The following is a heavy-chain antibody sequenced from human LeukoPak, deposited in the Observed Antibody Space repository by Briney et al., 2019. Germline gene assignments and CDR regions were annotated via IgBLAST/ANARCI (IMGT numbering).Heavy chain of an antibody. CDR2: ICSSGDKT. D-gene: IGHD6-13*01. CDR3: VKDLYKGDTSSWYYFHY. Sequence: GGSLRLSCSGSGFTFSTYAIHWVRQAPGKGPEYVSVICSSGDKTYYADSVKGRFTISRDNSKYTVSLQMSSLRAQDTAMYYCVKDLYKGDTSSWYYFHYWGQGTLVTVSS. CDR1: GFTFSTYA. J-gene: IGHJ4*02. V-gene: IGHV3-64D*06.